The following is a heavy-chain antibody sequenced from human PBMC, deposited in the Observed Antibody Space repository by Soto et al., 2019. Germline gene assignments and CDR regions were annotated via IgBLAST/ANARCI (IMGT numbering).Heavy chain of an antibody. CDR3: ALTRRSSLLDVAGPGFEY. V-gene: IGHV3-30*03. D-gene: IGHD6-19*01. CDR2: LSYEGSEE. J-gene: IGHJ4*02. Sequence: GGSLRLSCAASGFNFGVFGMHWVRQAPGKGLGWLSVLSYEGSEEYYADSVRGRFTISRDNSKNTLFLQMDSLRVDDTGVYYCALTRRSSLLDVAGPGFEYWGQGTLVTVSS. CDR1: GFNFGVFG.